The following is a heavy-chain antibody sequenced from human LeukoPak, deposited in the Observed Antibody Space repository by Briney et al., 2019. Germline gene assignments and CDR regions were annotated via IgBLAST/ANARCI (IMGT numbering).Heavy chain of an antibody. D-gene: IGHD3-10*01. J-gene: IGHJ4*02. V-gene: IGHV4-34*01. Sequence: PSETLSLTCAVSGGSFNDYYWNWIRQPPGKRLEWIGEINYSGSTNFNPSLESRVTISVDTSKNQFSLKVNSVTAADTAVYYCARGRHYGSFLHWGQGTLVTVSS. CDR3: ARGRHYGSFLH. CDR1: GGSFNDYY. CDR2: INYSGST.